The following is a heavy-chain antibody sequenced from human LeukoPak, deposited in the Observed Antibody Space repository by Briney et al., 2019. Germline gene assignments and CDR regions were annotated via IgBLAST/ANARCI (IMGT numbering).Heavy chain of an antibody. CDR3: ARGNIVVVPAAIQNYYGMDV. CDR2: T. J-gene: IGHJ6*02. D-gene: IGHD2-2*02. V-gene: IGHV4-34*01. Sequence: TNYNPSLKSRVTISVDTSKNQFSLKLSSVTAADTAVYYCARGNIVVVPAAIQNYYGMDVWGQGTTVTVSS.